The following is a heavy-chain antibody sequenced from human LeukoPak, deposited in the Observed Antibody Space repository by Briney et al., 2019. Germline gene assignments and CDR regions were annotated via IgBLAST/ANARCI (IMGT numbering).Heavy chain of an antibody. CDR3: ARVLDEYYYDSSGYTSRRYYYMDV. CDR1: GFTFSSYS. J-gene: IGHJ6*03. CDR2: ISSSSSTI. D-gene: IGHD3-22*01. V-gene: IGHV3-48*04. Sequence: GGSLRLSCAASGFTFSSYSMNWVRQAPGKGLEWVSYISSSSSTIYYADSVKGRFTISRDNAKNSLYLQMNSLRAEDTAVYYCARVLDEYYYDSSGYTSRRYYYMDVWGKGTTVTVSS.